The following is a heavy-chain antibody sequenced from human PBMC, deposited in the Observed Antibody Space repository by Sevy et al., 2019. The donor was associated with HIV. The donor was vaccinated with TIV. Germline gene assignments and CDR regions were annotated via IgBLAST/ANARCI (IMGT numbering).Heavy chain of an antibody. CDR2: IIPIFGTA. J-gene: IGHJ3*02. V-gene: IGHV1-69*13. Sequence: ASVKVSCKASGGTFSSYAISWVRQAPGQGLEWMGGIIPIFGTANYAQKFQGTVTITADESTSTAYMELSSLRSEDTAVYYCARDRHTYYYGSGSYYTDKNAFDIWGQGTMVTVSS. D-gene: IGHD3-10*01. CDR3: ARDRHTYYYGSGSYYTDKNAFDI. CDR1: GGTFSSYA.